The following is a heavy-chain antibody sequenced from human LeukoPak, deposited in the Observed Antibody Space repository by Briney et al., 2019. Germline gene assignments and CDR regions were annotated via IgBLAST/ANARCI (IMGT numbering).Heavy chain of an antibody. D-gene: IGHD5-12*01. Sequence: ASVKVPCKASGYTFTSYYMHWVRQAPGQGLEWMGIINPSGGSTSYAQKFQGRVTMTRDTSTSTVYMELSSLRSEDTAVYYCARVPGYSGYVLGDAFDIWGQGTMVTVSS. J-gene: IGHJ3*02. V-gene: IGHV1-46*01. CDR3: ARVPGYSGYVLGDAFDI. CDR1: GYTFTSYY. CDR2: INPSGGST.